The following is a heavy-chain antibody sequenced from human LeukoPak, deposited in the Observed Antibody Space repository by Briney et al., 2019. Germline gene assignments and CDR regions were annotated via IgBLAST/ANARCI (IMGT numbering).Heavy chain of an antibody. CDR3: AKDMGTMVRGVKCDY. CDR2: ISWNSGSI. V-gene: IGHV3-9*01. CDR1: GFTFDDYA. J-gene: IGHJ4*02. D-gene: IGHD3-10*01. Sequence: GGSLRLSCAASGFTFDDYAMHWVRQAPGKGLEWVSGISWNSGSIGYADSVEGRFTISRDNAKNSLYLQMNSLRAEDTALYYCAKDMGTMVRGVKCDYWGQGTLVTVSS.